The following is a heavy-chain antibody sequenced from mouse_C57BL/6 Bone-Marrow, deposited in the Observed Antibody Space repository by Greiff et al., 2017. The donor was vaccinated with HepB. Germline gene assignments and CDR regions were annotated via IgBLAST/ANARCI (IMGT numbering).Heavy chain of an antibody. CDR2: IDPSDSYT. J-gene: IGHJ4*01. D-gene: IGHD1-1*01. CDR3: ARDTTVAPSMDY. CDR1: GYTFTSYW. Sequence: QVQLQQSGAELVMPGASVKLSCKATGYTFTSYWMHWVKQRPGQGLEWIGEIDPSDSYTNYNQKFKGKSTLTVDKSSSTAYIQLSSLTSEDSAVYYCARDTTVAPSMDYWGQGTSVTVSS. V-gene: IGHV1-69*01.